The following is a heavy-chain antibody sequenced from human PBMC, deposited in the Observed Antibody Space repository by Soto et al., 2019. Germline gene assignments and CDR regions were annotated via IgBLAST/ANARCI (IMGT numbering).Heavy chain of an antibody. CDR2: ISGSGGST. Sequence: EVQLLESGGGLVQPGGSLRLSCAASGFTFSSYAMSWVRQAPGKGLEWVSAISGSGGSTYYADSVKGRFTISRDNSKTTLHPQMTSLRAAGTAVYYCAPTLLFAALYYWGQGTLVTVSS. D-gene: IGHD3-10*02. V-gene: IGHV3-23*01. J-gene: IGHJ4*02. CDR1: GFTFSSYA. CDR3: APTLLFAALYY.